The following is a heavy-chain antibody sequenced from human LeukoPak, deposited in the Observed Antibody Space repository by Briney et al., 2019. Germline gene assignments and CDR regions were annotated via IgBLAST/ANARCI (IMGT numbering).Heavy chain of an antibody. CDR2: IWYDGSNK. CDR1: GFTFSSYG. J-gene: IGHJ4*02. D-gene: IGHD3-22*01. Sequence: GGSLRLSCAASGFTFSSYGMHWVRQAPGKGLEWVAVIWYDGSNKYYADSVKGRFTISRDNSKDTLYLQMNSLRAEDTAVYYCAKEQYYYDSSGYYPLFDYWGQGTLVTVSS. CDR3: AKEQYYYDSSGYYPLFDY. V-gene: IGHV3-33*03.